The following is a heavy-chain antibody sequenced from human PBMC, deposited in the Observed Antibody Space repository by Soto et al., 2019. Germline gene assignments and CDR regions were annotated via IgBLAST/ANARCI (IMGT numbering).Heavy chain of an antibody. V-gene: IGHV1-18*01. J-gene: IGHJ6*02. CDR1: GYTFTSYG. D-gene: IGHD3-22*01. CDR3: GRGGWDNMRVVVTDPNYYYYGMDV. Sequence: ASVKVSCKASGYTFTSYGISWVRQAPGQGLEWMGWISAYNGNTNYAQKLQGRVTMTTDTSTSTDYMELRRMRSDDTAVYYCGRGGWDNMRVVVTDPNYYYYGMDVWGQGTTVTVSS. CDR2: ISAYNGNT.